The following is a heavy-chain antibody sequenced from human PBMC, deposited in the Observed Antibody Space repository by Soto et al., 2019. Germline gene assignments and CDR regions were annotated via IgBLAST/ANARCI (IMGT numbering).Heavy chain of an antibody. CDR1: GFTFSSYD. CDR2: IGTAGDP. Sequence: GGSLRLSCAASGFTFSSYDMHWVRQATGKGLEWVSAIGTAGDPYYPGSVKGRFTISRENAKNSLYLQMNSLRAGDTAVYYCARWGIAVAGRGGDAFDIWGQGTMVTVSS. V-gene: IGHV3-13*05. CDR3: ARWGIAVAGRGGDAFDI. D-gene: IGHD6-19*01. J-gene: IGHJ3*02.